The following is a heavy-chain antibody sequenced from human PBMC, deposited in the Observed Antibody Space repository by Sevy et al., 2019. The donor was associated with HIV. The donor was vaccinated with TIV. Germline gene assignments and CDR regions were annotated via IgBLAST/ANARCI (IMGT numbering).Heavy chain of an antibody. CDR3: ARDLSIAADDAFDI. V-gene: IGHV3-53*01. D-gene: IGHD6-6*01. CDR1: GFTVSSNY. Sequence: GGSLRLSCAASGFTVSSNYMSWVRQAPGKGLEWVSVIYSGGSTYYADSVKGRFTISRDNSKNTLYLQMNSLGAEDTAVYYCARDLSIAADDAFDIWGQGTMVTVSS. J-gene: IGHJ3*02. CDR2: IYSGGST.